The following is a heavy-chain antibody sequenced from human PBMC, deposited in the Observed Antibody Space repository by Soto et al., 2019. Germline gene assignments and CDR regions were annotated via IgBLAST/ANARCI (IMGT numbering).Heavy chain of an antibody. V-gene: IGHV3-15*07. CDR1: GFSFKDAW. Sequence: EVQLVESGGGFVESGGSLRLSCAASGFSFKDAWMTWVRQAPGKGLEWVGRIKSSTDGGTADYGAAVKGRFTMSRDDSXXXXXXXXXXXXXXXXXXXXXXXXXXXXXXXFDYWGPGTQVNVSS. CDR3: XXXXXXXXXXFDY. J-gene: IGHJ4*02. CDR2: IKSSTDGGTA.